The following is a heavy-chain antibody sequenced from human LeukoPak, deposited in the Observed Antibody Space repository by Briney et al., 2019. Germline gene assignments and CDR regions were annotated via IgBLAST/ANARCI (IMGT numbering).Heavy chain of an antibody. V-gene: IGHV4-4*07. J-gene: IGHJ6*02. CDR1: GGSNSSYY. D-gene: IGHD3-10*01. Sequence: SETLSLTCTVSGGSNSSYYWSWIRQPAGKGLEWIGRIYTSGSTNYNPSLKSRVTMSVDTSKDQFSLKLSSVTAADTAVYYCAQGYEGSGSYYGMDVWGQGTTVTVSS. CDR3: AQGYEGSGSYYGMDV. CDR2: IYTSGST.